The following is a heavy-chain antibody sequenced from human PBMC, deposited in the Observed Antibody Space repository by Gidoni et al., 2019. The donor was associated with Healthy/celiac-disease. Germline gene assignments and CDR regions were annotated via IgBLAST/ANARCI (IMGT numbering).Heavy chain of an antibody. CDR3: ARGNYYGGTKYFDY. J-gene: IGHJ4*02. CDR2: IYESGNT. CDR1: GGSFISSGYH. D-gene: IGHD3-10*01. V-gene: IGHV4-31*03. Sequence: QVQVQESGPGLVKPSETLSLTCSVSGGSFISSGYHWSWIRQHPGKGLEWIGNIYESGNTHYNSSLKSRLTISRDTSKNQLSLNLRSVNAADTAVYYCARGNYYGGTKYFDYWGQGTPVTVSS.